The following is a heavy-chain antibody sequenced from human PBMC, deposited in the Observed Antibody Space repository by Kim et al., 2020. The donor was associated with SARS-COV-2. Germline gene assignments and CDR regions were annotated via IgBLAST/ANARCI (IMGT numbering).Heavy chain of an antibody. CDR1: GFTFSSYW. Sequence: GGSLRLSCAASGFTFSSYWMHWVRQAPGKGLVWVSRINSDGSSTSYADSVKGRFTISRDNAKNTLYLQMNSLRAEDTAVYYCARDLHVIDYGEYYYYGMDVWGQGTTVTVSS. D-gene: IGHD4-17*01. V-gene: IGHV3-74*01. CDR2: INSDGSST. J-gene: IGHJ6*02. CDR3: ARDLHVIDYGEYYYYGMDV.